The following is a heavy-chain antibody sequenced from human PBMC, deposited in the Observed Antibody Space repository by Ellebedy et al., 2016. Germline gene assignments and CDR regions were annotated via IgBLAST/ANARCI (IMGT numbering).Heavy chain of an antibody. Sequence: SETLSLTCNVSGGSVSSDYWNWIRRPPGKGLEWIGYVFHTGTTNYNPSPKSRVTMSVDTFKSQFSLRPTAVTAADTAVKYCAKWNGGWYAFEVWGQGTMVTVSS. CDR3: AKWNGGWYAFEV. J-gene: IGHJ3*01. V-gene: IGHV4-59*02. D-gene: IGHD6-19*01. CDR1: GGSVSSDY. CDR2: VFHTGTT.